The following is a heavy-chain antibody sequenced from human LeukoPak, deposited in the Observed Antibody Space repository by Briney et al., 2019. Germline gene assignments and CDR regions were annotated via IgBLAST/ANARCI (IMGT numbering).Heavy chain of an antibody. D-gene: IGHD3-22*01. V-gene: IGHV1-18*01. Sequence: GASVKVSCKASGYTFTSYGISWVRQAPGQGLEWMGWISAYNGNTNYAQKLQGRVTMTTDTSTSTAYMELRSLRSDDTAVYYCARVLRVGSGYYYDHDDAFDIWGQGTMVTVSS. J-gene: IGHJ3*02. CDR2: ISAYNGNT. CDR3: ARVLRVGSGYYYDHDDAFDI. CDR1: GYTFTSYG.